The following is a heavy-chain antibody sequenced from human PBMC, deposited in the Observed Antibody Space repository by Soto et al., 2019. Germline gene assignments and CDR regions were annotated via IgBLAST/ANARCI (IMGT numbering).Heavy chain of an antibody. J-gene: IGHJ5*02. CDR2: ISAYNGNT. Sequence: ASVKVSCKASGYTFTSYGISWVRQAPGQGLEWMGWISAYNGNTNYAQKLQGRVTMTTDTSTSTAYMELRSLRSDDTAVYYCARDQGSYSSSWYEFDPWAREPWSPSPQ. D-gene: IGHD6-13*01. CDR1: GYTFTSYG. CDR3: ARDQGSYSSSWYEFDP. V-gene: IGHV1-18*01.